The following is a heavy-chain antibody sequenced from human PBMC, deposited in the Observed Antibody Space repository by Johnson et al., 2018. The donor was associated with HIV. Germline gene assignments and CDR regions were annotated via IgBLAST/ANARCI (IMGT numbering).Heavy chain of an antibody. V-gene: IGHV3-66*01. CDR3: ARDWGGSQAFDI. CDR1: GFSFSSYG. D-gene: IGHD1-26*01. Sequence: VQLVESGGGLVQPGGSLRLSCAASGFSFSSYGMHWVRQAPGKGLEWVSVIYSGGSPYYADSVKGRFTISRDNSKNTLYLQMNSLRAEETAVYYCARDWGGSQAFDIWGQGTMVTVSS. J-gene: IGHJ3*02. CDR2: IYSGGSP.